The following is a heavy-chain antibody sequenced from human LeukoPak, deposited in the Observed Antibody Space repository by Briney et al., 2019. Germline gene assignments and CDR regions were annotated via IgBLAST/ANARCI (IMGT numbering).Heavy chain of an antibody. D-gene: IGHD2-8*01. CDR1: GFTFDDYA. CDR3: AKDMGYCTNGVCDPYYYYGMDV. CDR2: ISWNSGSI. Sequence: GGSLRLSCAAPGFTFDDYAMHWVRQAPGKGLEWVSGISWNSGSIGYADSVKGRFTISSDNAKNSLYLQMNSLRAEDTALYYCAKDMGYCTNGVCDPYYYYGMDVWGQGTTVTVSS. V-gene: IGHV3-9*01. J-gene: IGHJ6*02.